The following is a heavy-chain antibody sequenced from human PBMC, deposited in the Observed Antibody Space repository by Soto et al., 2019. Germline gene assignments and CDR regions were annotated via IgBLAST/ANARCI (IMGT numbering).Heavy chain of an antibody. J-gene: IGHJ2*01. CDR2: IIPLYKTT. CDR1: GGSFTNYA. Sequence: QVQLVQSGAEVKRPGSSVKISCQASGGSFTNYAISWVRQAPGPGLEWVGGIIPLYKTTDYSQKFQGRVTSTADEGKSHAYLELRSLRSEDTAVFYCARDGGNYYYGSNFFLRAGFFGLLGRGTLVTVSS. D-gene: IGHD1-26*01. V-gene: IGHV1-69*01. CDR3: ARDGGNYYYGSNFFLRAGFFGL.